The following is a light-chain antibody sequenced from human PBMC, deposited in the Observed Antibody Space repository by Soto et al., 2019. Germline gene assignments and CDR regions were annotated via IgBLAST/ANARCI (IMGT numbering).Light chain of an antibody. J-gene: IGLJ1*01. V-gene: IGLV2-23*02. Sequence: QSVLTQPASVSGSPGQSITISCTRTSSAVGSYNLVSWYQQHPGEAPKLMIYEVSKQPSGASNRFSGSKSGNTASLTISGLQAEDEADYYCCSHAGSSTFVFGTGTKVTVL. CDR1: SSAVGSYNL. CDR3: CSHAGSSTFV. CDR2: EVS.